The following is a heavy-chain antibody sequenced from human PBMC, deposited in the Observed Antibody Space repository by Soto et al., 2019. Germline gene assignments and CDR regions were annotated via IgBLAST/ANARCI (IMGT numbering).Heavy chain of an antibody. CDR2: IYYSGST. V-gene: IGHV4-59*01. J-gene: IGHJ3*02. CDR1: GGSISSYY. Sequence: SETLSLTCTVSGGSISSYYWSWIRQPPGKGLEWIGYIYYSGSTNYNPSLKSRVTISVDTSKNQFSLKLSSVTAADTAVYYCARDSSGWYGNAFDIWGQGTMVTVSS. CDR3: ARDSSGWYGNAFDI. D-gene: IGHD6-19*01.